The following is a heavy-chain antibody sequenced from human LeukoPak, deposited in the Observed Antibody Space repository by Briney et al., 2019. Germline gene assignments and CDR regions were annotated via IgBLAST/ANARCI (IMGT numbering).Heavy chain of an antibody. CDR2: IIGNGGTT. D-gene: IGHD1/OR15-1a*01. V-gene: IGHV3-64*01. CDR1: GFTFSDYF. Sequence: PGGSLRLSCAASGFTFSDYFIHWVRQAPGKGLEYVSAIIGNGGTTFYANSVKGRFTISRDNSKNTVYLQMGSLRTEDMAVYYCARGGRCRTTTCYIFDYWGQGTLVTVSS. J-gene: IGHJ4*02. CDR3: ARGGRCRTTTCYIFDY.